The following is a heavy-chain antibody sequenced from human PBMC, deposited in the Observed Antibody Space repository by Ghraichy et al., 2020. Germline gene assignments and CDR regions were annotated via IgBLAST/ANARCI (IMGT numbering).Heavy chain of an antibody. CDR2: IYSGGST. Sequence: GGSLRLSCAASGFTVSSNYMSWVRQAPGKGLEWVSVIYSGGSTYYADSVKGRFTISRDNSKNTLYLQMNSLRAEDTAVYYCARTRYYDFWSGYYTAYYFDYWGQGTLVTVSS. V-gene: IGHV3-53*01. D-gene: IGHD3-3*01. CDR3: ARTRYYDFWSGYYTAYYFDY. CDR1: GFTVSSNY. J-gene: IGHJ4*02.